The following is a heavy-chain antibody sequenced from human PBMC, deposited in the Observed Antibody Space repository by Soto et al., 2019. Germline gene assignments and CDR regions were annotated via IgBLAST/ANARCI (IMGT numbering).Heavy chain of an antibody. J-gene: IGHJ5*02. Sequence: SKTLSLTCTVSGDSISGGASFCSWIRQPPGKGLEWIANVYYSGSSYYNPSLKSRLTISVDTTKNQFSLQLKSMTAADTAVYYCAKLSCTSSTCYFPGWFDPWGQGTLV. CDR3: AKLSCTSSTCYFPGWFDP. CDR1: GDSISGGASF. CDR2: VYYSGSS. V-gene: IGHV4-31*03. D-gene: IGHD2-2*01.